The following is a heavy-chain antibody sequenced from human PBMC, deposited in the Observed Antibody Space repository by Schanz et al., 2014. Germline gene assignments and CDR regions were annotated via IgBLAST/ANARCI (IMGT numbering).Heavy chain of an antibody. CDR1: GFTFDDYA. CDR2: LTGSGGGT. Sequence: EVQLAESGGGVVRPGGSLRLSCAASGFTFDDYAMSWVRQAPGKGLEWVSSLTGSGGGTYYADSVRGRFAISRDNSKNTVNLQMNSLRAEDTAVYYCAKEKEEVAADGSFFDYWGQGTLVTVSS. CDR3: AKEKEEVAADGSFFDY. D-gene: IGHD6-13*01. V-gene: IGHV3-23*04. J-gene: IGHJ4*02.